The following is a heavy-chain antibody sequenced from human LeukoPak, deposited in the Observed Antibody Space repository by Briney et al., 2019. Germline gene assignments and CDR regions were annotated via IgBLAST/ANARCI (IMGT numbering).Heavy chain of an antibody. CDR1: GYTFTSYD. CDR2: INPSGGST. D-gene: IGHD2-2*03. V-gene: IGHV1-46*03. J-gene: IGHJ6*03. Sequence: ASVKVSCKASGYTFTSYDMHWVRQAPGQGLEWMGIINPSGGSTSYAQKFQGRVTMTRDTSTSTVYMELSSLRSEDTAVYYCARDFGYCSSTSCYRDYYYYMDVWGKGTTVTVSS. CDR3: ARDFGYCSSTSCYRDYYYYMDV.